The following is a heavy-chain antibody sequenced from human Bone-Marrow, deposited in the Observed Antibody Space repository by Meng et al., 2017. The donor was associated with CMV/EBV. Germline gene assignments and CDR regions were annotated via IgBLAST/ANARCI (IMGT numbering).Heavy chain of an antibody. CDR3: ARENEEWLRGGFFDY. Sequence: GESLKISCVASGFTFSSYAMHWVRQAPGKGLEWVAVISYDGSNKYYADSVKGRFTISRDNSKNTLYLQMNSLRAEDTAVYYCARENEEWLRGGFFDYWGQGTLVTVSS. CDR2: ISYDGSNK. D-gene: IGHD5-12*01. CDR1: GFTFSSYA. V-gene: IGHV3-30*04. J-gene: IGHJ4*02.